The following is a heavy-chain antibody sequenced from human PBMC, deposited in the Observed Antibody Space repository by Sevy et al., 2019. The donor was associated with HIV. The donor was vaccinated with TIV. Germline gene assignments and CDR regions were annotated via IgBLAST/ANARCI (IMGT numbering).Heavy chain of an antibody. CDR3: ARAGPSPQQLVGIMDV. V-gene: IGHV3-53*01. CDR2: IDDRDIT. D-gene: IGHD6-6*01. J-gene: IGHJ6*02. CDR1: GFTVSGNI. Sequence: GGCLRLSCAASGFTVSGNIINWVRQAPGKGLEWVAGIDDRDITYYEDSVKGRFTISSVNFKNRLRLQMNSVRAEDTALYYCARAGPSPQQLVGIMDVWGQGTTVTVSS.